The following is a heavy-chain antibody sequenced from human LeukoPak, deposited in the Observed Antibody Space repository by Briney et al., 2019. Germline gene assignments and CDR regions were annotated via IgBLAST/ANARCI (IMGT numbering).Heavy chain of an antibody. V-gene: IGHV5-10-1*01. CDR1: GYSFTSYW. J-gene: IGHJ6*02. CDR3: ARGDSYDSSGDYYGMDV. D-gene: IGHD3-22*01. Sequence: GESLKISCKGSGYSFTSYWISWVRQTPGKGLEWMGRNDPSDSYTNYSPSFQGHVTISGDKSISTAYLQWSSLKASDTAMYYCARGDSYDSSGDYYGMDVWGQGTTVTVSS. CDR2: NDPSDSYT.